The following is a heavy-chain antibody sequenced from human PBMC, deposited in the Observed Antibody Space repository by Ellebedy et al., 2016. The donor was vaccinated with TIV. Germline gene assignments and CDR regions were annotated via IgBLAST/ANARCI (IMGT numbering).Heavy chain of an antibody. D-gene: IGHD4-23*01. V-gene: IGHV4-59*01. J-gene: IGHJ3*02. CDR2: ISYSGAT. CDR1: GGSISSYY. Sequence: SETLSLXXTASGGSISSYYWSWIRQFPGKGLEWIGYISYSGATNYNPSLRGRVTISLDTSKNQFSLKVTSVTAADTAEYYCARLPYYGSNSRGAVDIWGQGTMVTVSS. CDR3: ARLPYYGSNSRGAVDI.